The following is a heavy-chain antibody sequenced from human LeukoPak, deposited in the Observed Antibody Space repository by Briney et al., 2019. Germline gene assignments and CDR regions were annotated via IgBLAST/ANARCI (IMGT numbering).Heavy chain of an antibody. CDR1: GGSFSGYY. Sequence: PSETLSLTCAVYGGSFSGYYWSWIRQPPGKGLEWIGEINHSGSTNYNPSLKSRVTISVDTSKNQFSLKLSSVTAADTAVYYCARIADIVGATSSAFDIWGQGTMVTVSS. CDR2: INHSGST. V-gene: IGHV4-34*01. CDR3: ARIADIVGATSSAFDI. J-gene: IGHJ3*02. D-gene: IGHD1-26*01.